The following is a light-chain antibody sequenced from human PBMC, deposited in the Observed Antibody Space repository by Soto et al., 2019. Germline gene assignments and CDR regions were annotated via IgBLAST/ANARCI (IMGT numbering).Light chain of an antibody. CDR2: AAS. J-gene: IGKJ1*01. V-gene: IGKV1-39*01. CDR1: QSISSY. CDR3: QQSYSTPRT. Sequence: DIQMTRSPSSLSASVRDRVTITCRASQSISSYLNWYQQKPGKAPKLLIYAASSLQSGVPSRFSGSGSGTDFTLTVSSLQPEDFATYFCQQSYSTPRTFGQGTKVDIK.